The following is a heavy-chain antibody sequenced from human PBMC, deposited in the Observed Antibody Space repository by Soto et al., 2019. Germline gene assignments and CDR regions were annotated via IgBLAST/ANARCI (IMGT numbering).Heavy chain of an antibody. Sequence: GASVKVSCKASGYTFTSYGISWVRQAPGQGLEWMGWISVHNGNTKYAQNFQGRVTMTTDTSTTTAYLQMSSLRAEDAARYYCAKDSIPYSSSYDLDHWGRGALVTVSS. J-gene: IGHJ4*02. CDR3: AKDSIPYSSSYDLDH. CDR2: ISVHNGNT. CDR1: GYTFTSYG. V-gene: IGHV1-18*01. D-gene: IGHD6-6*01.